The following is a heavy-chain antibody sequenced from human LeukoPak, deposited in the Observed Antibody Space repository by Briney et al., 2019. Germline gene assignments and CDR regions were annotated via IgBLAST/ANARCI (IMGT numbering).Heavy chain of an antibody. CDR2: SYYRSKWYN. Sequence: QTLSLTCAISGDSVSSNSAAWNWIRQSPSRGLEWLGRSYYRSKWYNDYAVSVKSRITINPDTSKNQFSLQLNSVTPEDTAVHYCARGLIAARPFRLFDYWGQGTLVTVSS. V-gene: IGHV6-1*01. D-gene: IGHD6-6*01. J-gene: IGHJ4*02. CDR1: GDSVSSNSAA. CDR3: ARGLIAARPFRLFDY.